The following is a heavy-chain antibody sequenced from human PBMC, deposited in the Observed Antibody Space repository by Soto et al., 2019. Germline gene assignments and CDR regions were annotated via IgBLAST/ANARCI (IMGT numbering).Heavy chain of an antibody. Sequence: ASVKVSCKASGYTFTNYGVSWVRQAPGQGLEWMGWIGGYKGNTNYAQKLQGRVTMTTDTSTSTAYMELWSLRSDDTAVYYCARDPPPPDNWGQGTLVTVSS. CDR1: GYTFTNYG. J-gene: IGHJ4*02. CDR3: ARDPPPPDN. V-gene: IGHV1-18*01. CDR2: IGGYKGNT.